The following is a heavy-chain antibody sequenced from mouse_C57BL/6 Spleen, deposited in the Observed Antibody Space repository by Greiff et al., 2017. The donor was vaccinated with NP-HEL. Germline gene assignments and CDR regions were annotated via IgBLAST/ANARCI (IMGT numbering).Heavy chain of an antibody. Sequence: QVHVKQSGAELVKPGASVKISCKASGYAFSSYWMNWVKQRPGKGLEWIGQIYPGDGDTNYNGKFKGKATLTADKSSSTAYMQLSSLTSEDSAVYFCARSRSYAMDYWGQGTSVTVSS. CDR2: IYPGDGDT. J-gene: IGHJ4*01. CDR3: ARSRSYAMDY. CDR1: GYAFSSYW. V-gene: IGHV1-80*01.